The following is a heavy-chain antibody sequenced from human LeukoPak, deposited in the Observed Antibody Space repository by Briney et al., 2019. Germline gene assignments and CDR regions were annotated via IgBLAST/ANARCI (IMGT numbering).Heavy chain of an antibody. V-gene: IGHV4-30-2*01. J-gene: IGHJ6*03. CDR1: GGSISSGGYY. CDR2: IYHSGST. D-gene: IGHD4-23*01. CDR3: ARGVYGGNSRGYYYYYMDV. Sequence: SETLSLTCTVSGGSISSGGYYWSWIRQPPGKGLEWIGYIYHSGSTYYNPSLKSRVTISVDRSKNQFSLKLSSVTAADTAVYYCARGVYGGNSRGYYYYYMDVWGKGTTVTVSS.